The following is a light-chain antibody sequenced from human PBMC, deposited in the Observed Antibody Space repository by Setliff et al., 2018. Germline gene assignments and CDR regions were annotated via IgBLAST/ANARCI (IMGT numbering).Light chain of an antibody. J-gene: IGLJ1*01. CDR2: DVT. CDR3: CSYAAIPPDV. CDR1: SSDVGVYNY. Sequence: ALAQPRSVSGSPGQSVTISCTGTSSDVGVYNYVSWYQHHPGKAPKLMIYDVTTRPSGVPDRFSGSKSGNTASLTISGLQADDEADYYCCSYAAIPPDVFGTGTKGTVL. V-gene: IGLV2-11*01.